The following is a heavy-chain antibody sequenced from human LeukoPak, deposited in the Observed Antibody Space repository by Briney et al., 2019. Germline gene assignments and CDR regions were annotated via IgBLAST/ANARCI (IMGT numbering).Heavy chain of an antibody. CDR3: ARLRLRYFDWTNRNDY. D-gene: IGHD3-9*01. V-gene: IGHV4-30-4*08. Sequence: SRTLSLTCTVSGGSISSGDYYWSWIRQPPGKGLEWIGYIYYSGSTYYNPSLKSRVTLSVDTSKNQFSLKLSSVTAADTAVYYCARLRLRYFDWTNRNDYWGQGTLVTVSS. J-gene: IGHJ4*02. CDR1: GGSISSGDYY. CDR2: IYYSGST.